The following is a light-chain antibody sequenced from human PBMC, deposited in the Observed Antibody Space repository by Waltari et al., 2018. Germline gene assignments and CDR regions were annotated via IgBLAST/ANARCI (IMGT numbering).Light chain of an antibody. CDR1: ALPKQY. CDR3: QSADSSGTFYI. Sequence: SYELTQPPSVSVSPGQTARITCSGDALPKQYTYWYQQKPGQAPVLVRYKDTERPSGIPERCSGSRSGTTVTLTISGVQPEDEADYFCQSADSSGTFYIFGIGTKVTVL. V-gene: IGLV3-25*03. J-gene: IGLJ1*01. CDR2: KDT.